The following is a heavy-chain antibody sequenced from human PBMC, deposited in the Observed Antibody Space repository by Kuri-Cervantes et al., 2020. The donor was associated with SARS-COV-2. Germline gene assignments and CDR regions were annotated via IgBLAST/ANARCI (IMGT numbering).Heavy chain of an antibody. CDR3: AYRGLMVRGVSTFDP. Sequence: SVKVSCKAFGGTFSSYAISWVRQAPGQGLEWMGGIIPIFGTANYAQKFQGRVTITADKSTSTAYMELSSLRSEDTAVYYCAYRGLMVRGVSTFDPWGQGTLVTVSS. CDR2: IIPIFGTA. V-gene: IGHV1-69*06. CDR1: GGTFSSYA. D-gene: IGHD3-10*01. J-gene: IGHJ5*02.